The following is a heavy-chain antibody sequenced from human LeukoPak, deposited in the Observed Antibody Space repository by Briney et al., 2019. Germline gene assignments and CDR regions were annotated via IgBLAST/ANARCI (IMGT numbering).Heavy chain of an antibody. Sequence: GGSLRLSCEASGFIFGSYAMGWVRQAPGKGLEWVSGLSGLGYRTHYADSVRGRFIISRDNSMNSLFLQMNSLRVEDTAVYYCAKYGVGETYFGDYWGQGILVTVSS. CDR1: GFIFGSYA. D-gene: IGHD1-26*01. CDR3: AKYGVGETYFGDY. CDR2: LSGLGYRT. V-gene: IGHV3-23*01. J-gene: IGHJ4*02.